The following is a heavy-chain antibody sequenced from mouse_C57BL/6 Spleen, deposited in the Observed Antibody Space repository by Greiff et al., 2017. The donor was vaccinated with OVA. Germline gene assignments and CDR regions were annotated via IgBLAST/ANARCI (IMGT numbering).Heavy chain of an antibody. V-gene: IGHV5-17*01. J-gene: IGHJ4*01. CDR1: GFTFSDYG. D-gene: IGHD2-4*01. CDR3: ARKEITTDHYAMDY. Sequence: EVKLQESGGGLVKPGGSLKLSCAASGFTFSDYGMHWVRQAPEKGLEWVAYISSGSSTIYYADTVKGRFTISRENAKNTLFLPMTSLRSEDTAMDYCARKEITTDHYAMDYWGQGTSVTVSS. CDR2: ISSGSSTI.